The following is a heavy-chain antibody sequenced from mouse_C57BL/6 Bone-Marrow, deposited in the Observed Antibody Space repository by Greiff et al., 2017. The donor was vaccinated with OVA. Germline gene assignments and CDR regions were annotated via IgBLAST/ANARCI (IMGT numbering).Heavy chain of an antibody. Sequence: EVKLVESGGGLVKPGGSLKLSCAASGFTFSSYTMSWVRQTPETRLEWVATISGGGGNTYYPDSVKGRFTISRDNAKNTLYLKMSSLRAEDTALYYCARHGTGGFDYWGQGTTLTVSS. CDR2: ISGGGGNT. V-gene: IGHV5-9*01. J-gene: IGHJ2*01. CDR3: ARHGTGGFDY. D-gene: IGHD3-3*01. CDR1: GFTFSSYT.